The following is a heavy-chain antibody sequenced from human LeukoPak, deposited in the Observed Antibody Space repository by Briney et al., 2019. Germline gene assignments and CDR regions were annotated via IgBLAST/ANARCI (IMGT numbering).Heavy chain of an antibody. D-gene: IGHD1-26*01. CDR2: ISYDGSNK. Sequence: GGSLRLSCAASGFTFSSYAMHWVRLAPGKGLEWVAVISYDGSNKYYADSVKGRFTISRDNSKNTLYLQMNSLRAEDTAVYYCAKDEEKLRDKGAHDYWGQGTLVTVSS. CDR3: AKDEEKLRDKGAHDY. CDR1: GFTFSSYA. V-gene: IGHV3-30-3*01. J-gene: IGHJ4*02.